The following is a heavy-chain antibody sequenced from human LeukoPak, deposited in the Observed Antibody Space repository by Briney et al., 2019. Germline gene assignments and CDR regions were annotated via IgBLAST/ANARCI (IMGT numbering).Heavy chain of an antibody. D-gene: IGHD6-19*01. CDR1: GGSISSSSYY. Sequence: SETLSLTCTVSGGSISSSSYYWGWIRQPPGKGLEWIGSIYYSGSTYYNPSLKSRVTISVDTSMNQFSLKLSSVTAADTAVYYCARMSSGKTYYYYYMDVWGKGTTVTVSS. J-gene: IGHJ6*03. V-gene: IGHV4-39*01. CDR3: ARMSSGKTYYYYYMDV. CDR2: IYYSGST.